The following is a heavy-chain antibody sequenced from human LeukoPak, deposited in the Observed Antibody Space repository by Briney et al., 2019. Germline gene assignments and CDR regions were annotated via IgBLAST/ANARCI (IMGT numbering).Heavy chain of an antibody. Sequence: SETLCLTCTVSGVSISSGGYYWSWIRQHPGKDLEWIGYIYYSGSTYYNPSLKSRVTISVDTSKNQFSLKLSSVTAADTAVYYCARDLWFGEVGYGMDVWGQGTTVTVSS. V-gene: IGHV4-31*03. D-gene: IGHD3-10*01. J-gene: IGHJ6*02. CDR1: GVSISSGGYY. CDR3: ARDLWFGEVGYGMDV. CDR2: IYYSGST.